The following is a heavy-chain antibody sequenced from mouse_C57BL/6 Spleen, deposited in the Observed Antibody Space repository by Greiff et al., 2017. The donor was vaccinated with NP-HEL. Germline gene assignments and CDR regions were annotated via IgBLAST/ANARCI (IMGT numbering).Heavy chain of an antibody. Sequence: QVQLQQSGAELVMPGASVKLSCKASGYTFTSYWMHWVKQRPGQGLEWIGEIDPSDSYTNYNQKFKGKSTLTVDKSSSTAYMQLSSLTSEDSAVYYCARRWGQLRGETFDYWGQGTTLTVSS. CDR3: ARRWGQLRGETFDY. D-gene: IGHD3-2*02. CDR1: GYTFTSYW. V-gene: IGHV1-69*01. J-gene: IGHJ2*01. CDR2: IDPSDSYT.